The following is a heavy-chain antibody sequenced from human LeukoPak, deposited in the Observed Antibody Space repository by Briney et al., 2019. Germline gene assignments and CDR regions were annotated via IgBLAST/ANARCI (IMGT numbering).Heavy chain of an antibody. CDR1: GYNFKSYW. V-gene: IGHV5-51*01. Sequence: TGESLKISCKGSGYNFKSYWMGWVRQMPGRGLEWMGIIYHGDSDTRYSPSFQGQVTISADKSISTAYLQWSSLKASDTAIYYCARHQIVGATRSPFDYWGQGTLVTVSS. J-gene: IGHJ4*02. CDR2: IYHGDSDT. CDR3: ARHQIVGATRSPFDY. D-gene: IGHD1-26*01.